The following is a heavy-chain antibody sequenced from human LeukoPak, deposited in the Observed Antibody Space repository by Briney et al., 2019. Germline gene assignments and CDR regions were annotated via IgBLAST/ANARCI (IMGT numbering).Heavy chain of an antibody. V-gene: IGHV3-23*01. CDR1: GFTFSSYA. Sequence: GGSLRLSCAASGFTFSSYAMSWVRQAPGKGLEWVSAISGSGGSTYYADSVKGRFTISRDNSKNTLYLQMNSLRAEGTAVYYCAKDLGFYGSGSHYGMDVWGQGTTVTVSS. CDR3: AKDLGFYGSGSHYGMDV. J-gene: IGHJ6*02. D-gene: IGHD3-10*01. CDR2: ISGSGGST.